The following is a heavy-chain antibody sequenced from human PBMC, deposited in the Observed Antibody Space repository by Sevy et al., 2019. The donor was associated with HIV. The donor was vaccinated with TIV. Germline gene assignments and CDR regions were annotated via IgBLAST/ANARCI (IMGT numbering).Heavy chain of an antibody. Sequence: GGSLRLSCAASGFTFSNAWMSWVRQAPGKGLEWVGRIKSKTDGGTTDYAAPVKGRFTIARDDSKNTLYLQRNSLKTEDTAIYYCTTDSKKRGLSALLDYRGQGTLVTVSS. CDR2: IKSKTDGGTT. V-gene: IGHV3-15*01. D-gene: IGHD3-10*01. J-gene: IGHJ4*02. CDR3: TTDSKKRGLSALLDY. CDR1: GFTFSNAW.